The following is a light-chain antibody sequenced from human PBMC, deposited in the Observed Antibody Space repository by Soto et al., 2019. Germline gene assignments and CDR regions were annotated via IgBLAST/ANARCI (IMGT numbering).Light chain of an antibody. CDR1: QSISSW. CDR2: KAS. CDR3: QQYNSYSWT. V-gene: IGKV1-5*03. J-gene: IGKJ1*01. Sequence: IQLIKYHSTLSASVGDRVTITCRASQSISSWLAWYQQKPGKAPKLLIYKASSLESGVPSRFSGSGSGTEFTLTISSLQPDDFATYYCQQYNSYSWTFGQGTKVDNK.